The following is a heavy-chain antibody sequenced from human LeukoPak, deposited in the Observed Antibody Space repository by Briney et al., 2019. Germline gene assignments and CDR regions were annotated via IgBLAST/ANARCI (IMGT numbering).Heavy chain of an antibody. CDR1: GGSFSGYY. CDR2: INHSGST. V-gene: IGHV4-34*01. J-gene: IGHJ4*02. CDR3: ARWVLTGTTGYFDY. Sequence: SETLSLTCAVYGGSFSGYYWSWIRQPPGKGLEWIGEINHSGSTNYNPSLKSRVTITVDTSKNQFSLKLSSVTAADTAVYYCARWVLTGTTGYFDYWGQGTLVTVSS. D-gene: IGHD3-9*01.